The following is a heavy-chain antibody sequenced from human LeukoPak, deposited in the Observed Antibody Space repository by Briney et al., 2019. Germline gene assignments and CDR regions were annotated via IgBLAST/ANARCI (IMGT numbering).Heavy chain of an antibody. V-gene: IGHV5-51*01. Sequence: GESLKISCKGSGYSFTSYWIAWVRQMPGKGLEWMGIIYPGDSDTRYSPSFQGQVTISADKSISTPYLPWGRLRASDTAMYYCARKYGYSFPDWGQGTLVTVSS. D-gene: IGHD5-24*01. CDR2: IYPGDSDT. J-gene: IGHJ4*02. CDR1: GYSFTSYW. CDR3: ARKYGYSFPD.